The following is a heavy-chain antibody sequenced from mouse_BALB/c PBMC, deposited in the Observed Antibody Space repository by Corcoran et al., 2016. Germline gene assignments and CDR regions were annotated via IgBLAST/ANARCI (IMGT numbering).Heavy chain of an antibody. CDR2: INPNNGGT. CDR3: ARDWDRYFDV. V-gene: IGHV1-26*01. Sequence: EVQLQQSGAELVKPGASVKMTCKASGYTFTDYYMKWVKQSHGKSLGWIGDINPNNGGTNYNQKFKGKATLTVDTSSSTAYMQLNSLTSEDSAVYYCARDWDRYFDVWGAGTTVTVSS. D-gene: IGHD4-1*01. J-gene: IGHJ1*01. CDR1: GYTFTDYY.